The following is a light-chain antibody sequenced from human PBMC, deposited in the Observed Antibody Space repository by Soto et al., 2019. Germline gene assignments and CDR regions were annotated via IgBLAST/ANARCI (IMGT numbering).Light chain of an antibody. Sequence: NVLTQSPGTLSLSPGERATLSCRASQSVTSSHLAWYQQKPGQAPRLLIYGASSRATGIPDRFGGSGSGTDFTLTISRLEPEDFAVYHCLQYGSSPWTFGQGTTVEIK. CDR2: GAS. J-gene: IGKJ1*01. CDR1: QSVTSSH. V-gene: IGKV3-20*01. CDR3: LQYGSSPWT.